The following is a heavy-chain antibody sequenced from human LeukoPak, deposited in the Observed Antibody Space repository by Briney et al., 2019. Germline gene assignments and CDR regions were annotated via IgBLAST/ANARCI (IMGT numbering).Heavy chain of an antibody. V-gene: IGHV4-4*02. CDR3: ARGPRNIVVVPAAVRYYYYGMDV. J-gene: IGHJ6*02. Sequence: SGTLSLTCAVSGGSISSSNWWSWVRQPPGKGLEWIGEIYHSGSTNFNPSLKSRVTISVDTSKNQFSLKLSSVTAADTAVYYCARGPRNIVVVPAAVRYYYYGMDVWGQGTTVTVSS. CDR2: IYHSGST. CDR1: GGSISSSNW. D-gene: IGHD2-2*01.